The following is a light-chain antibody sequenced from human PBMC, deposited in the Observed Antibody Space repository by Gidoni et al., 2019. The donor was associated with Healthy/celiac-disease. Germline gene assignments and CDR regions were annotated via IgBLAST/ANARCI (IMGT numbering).Light chain of an antibody. J-gene: IGKJ4*01. Sequence: EIVLTQSPATLSLSPGERATLSCRASQSVSSYLAWYQHKPGQAPRLLIHDAAHRATGIPARFSGSGSGTDFTLTISSLEPEDFAVYYCQQRSNWPPLTFGGGTKVEIK. CDR3: QQRSNWPPLT. CDR1: QSVSSY. CDR2: DAA. V-gene: IGKV3-11*01.